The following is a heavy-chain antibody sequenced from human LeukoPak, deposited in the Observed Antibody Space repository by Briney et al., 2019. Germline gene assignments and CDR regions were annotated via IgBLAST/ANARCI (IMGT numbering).Heavy chain of an antibody. Sequence: PGGYLRLSCAASGFTFSSYAMSWVRQAPGKGLEWVSAISGSGGSTYYADSVKGRFTISRDNSKNTLYVQMNSLRAEDTAVYYCAKGDHSSPLISYYGMDVWGQGTTVTVSS. V-gene: IGHV3-23*01. CDR3: AKGDHSSPLISYYGMDV. CDR2: ISGSGGST. D-gene: IGHD6-6*01. J-gene: IGHJ6*02. CDR1: GFTFSSYA.